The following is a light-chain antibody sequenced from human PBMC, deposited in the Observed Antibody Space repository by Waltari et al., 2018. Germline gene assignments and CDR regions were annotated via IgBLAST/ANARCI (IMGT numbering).Light chain of an antibody. Sequence: EIVMTQSPATLSVSTGERATLSCRASQSVSSNLAWYQQKPGQAPRLLIYGASTRATGIPARFSGSGSGTDFTLTISSLQSEDFAVYYCQQYNNWPPVFGGGTKVEIK. CDR2: GAS. CDR1: QSVSSN. V-gene: IGKV3-15*01. CDR3: QQYNNWPPV. J-gene: IGKJ4*01.